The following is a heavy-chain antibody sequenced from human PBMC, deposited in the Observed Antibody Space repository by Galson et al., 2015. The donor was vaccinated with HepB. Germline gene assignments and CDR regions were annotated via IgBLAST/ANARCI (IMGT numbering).Heavy chain of an antibody. CDR2: ISGSGGST. CDR1: GFTFSSYA. Sequence: SLRLSCAASGFTFSSYAMSWVRQAPGKGLEWVSAISGSGGSTYYADSVKGRFTISRDNSKNTLYLQMNSLRAEDTAVYYCARSMIVVSRLVLGHFDYWGQGTLVTVSS. D-gene: IGHD3-22*01. CDR3: ARSMIVVSRLVLGHFDY. J-gene: IGHJ4*02. V-gene: IGHV3-23*01.